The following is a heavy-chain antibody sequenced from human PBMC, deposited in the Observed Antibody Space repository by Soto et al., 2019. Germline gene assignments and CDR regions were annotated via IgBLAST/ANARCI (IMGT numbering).Heavy chain of an antibody. CDR3: ATHQYYYGSGSYRPFGAFDI. D-gene: IGHD3-10*01. J-gene: IGHJ3*02. CDR1: GGTFSSYA. V-gene: IGHV1-69*13. CDR2: IIPIFGTA. Sequence: SVKVSCTASGGTFSSYAISWVRQAPGQGLEWMGGIIPIFGTANYAQKFQGRVTITADESTSTAYMELSSLRSEDTAVYYCATHQYYYGSGSYRPFGAFDIWGQGTMVTVSS.